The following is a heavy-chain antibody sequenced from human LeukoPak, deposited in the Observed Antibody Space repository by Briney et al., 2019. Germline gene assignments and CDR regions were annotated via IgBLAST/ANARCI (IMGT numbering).Heavy chain of an antibody. CDR1: GGTFSSYA. Sequence: SVKVSCKASGGTFSSYAISWVRQAPGQGLEWMGGIIPIFGTANYAQKFQGRVTITADESTSTAYMELSSLRSEDTAVYYCARDRDYYDSSGYYMHWGQGTLVTVSS. J-gene: IGHJ4*02. D-gene: IGHD3-22*01. CDR2: IIPIFGTA. CDR3: ARDRDYYDSSGYYMH. V-gene: IGHV1-69*13.